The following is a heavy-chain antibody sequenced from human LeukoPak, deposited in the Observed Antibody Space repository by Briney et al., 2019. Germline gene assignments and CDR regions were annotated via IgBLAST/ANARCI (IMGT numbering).Heavy chain of an antibody. Sequence: GGSLRLSCAASGFTVITNDMTWVRQAPGKVLEWVSVLYSDGNTKYADSVQGRFTISRDNSKNTLYLEMNSLSPDDTAVYYCARGVEPLAANTLAYWGQGTLVTVSS. V-gene: IGHV3-53*01. CDR1: GFTVITND. D-gene: IGHD1-14*01. CDR2: LYSDGNT. J-gene: IGHJ4*02. CDR3: ARGVEPLAANTLAY.